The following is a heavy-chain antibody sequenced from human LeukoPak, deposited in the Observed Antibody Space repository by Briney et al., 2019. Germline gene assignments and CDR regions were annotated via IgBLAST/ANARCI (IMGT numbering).Heavy chain of an antibody. CDR1: GSTFSSHG. Sequence: PGGSLRLSCAGSGSTFSSHGMIWVRQTPGKGLEWLSYISPGGTTINSADSVKDRFITSRDNGKSSLFLQTNSLRAEDTAVYYCARVRGPTVRTMYFDYWGQGTLVTVSS. V-gene: IGHV3-48*04. D-gene: IGHD2-8*01. CDR3: ARVRGPTVRTMYFDY. J-gene: IGHJ4*02. CDR2: ISPGGTTI.